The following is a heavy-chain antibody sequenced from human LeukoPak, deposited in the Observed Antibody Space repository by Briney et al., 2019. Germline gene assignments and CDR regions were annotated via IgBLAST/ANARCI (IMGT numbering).Heavy chain of an antibody. CDR3: ARGKRGYSSSWYDY. D-gene: IGHD6-13*01. V-gene: IGHV4-34*01. CDR1: GGSFSGYY. CDR2: INHSGST. J-gene: IGHJ4*02. Sequence: SETLSLTCAVYGGSFSGYYWSWIRQPPEKGLEWIGDINHSGSTNYNPSLKSRVTISVDTSKNQFFQKLSSVTAADTAVYYCARGKRGYSSSWYDYWGQGTLVTVSS.